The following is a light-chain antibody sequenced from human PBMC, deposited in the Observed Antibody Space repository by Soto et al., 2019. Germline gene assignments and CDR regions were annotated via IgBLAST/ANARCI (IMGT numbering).Light chain of an antibody. J-gene: IGLJ1*01. CDR2: EVT. CDR3: ISYTNTNTRACV. V-gene: IGLV2-14*01. CDR1: SGDIGSYNR. Sequence: QSVLTQPASVSGSPGQPITISCTGTSGDIGSYNRVFWFQQHPGKAPKLIIYEVTDRPSGVSNRFSGSKSGNTASLTISGLQAEDEAESYCISYTNTNTRACVFGTGTKVTVL.